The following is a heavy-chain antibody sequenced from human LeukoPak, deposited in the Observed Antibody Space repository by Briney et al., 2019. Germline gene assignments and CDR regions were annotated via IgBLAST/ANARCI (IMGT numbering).Heavy chain of an antibody. Sequence: SETLSLTCTVSGGSISSYYWSWIRQPPGKGLEWIGHIYTSGSTNYNPSLKSRVTISVDTSKNQFSLKLSSVTAADTAVYYCARADYGGNHYYYYMDVWGKGTTVTVSS. J-gene: IGHJ6*03. D-gene: IGHD4-23*01. CDR2: IYTSGST. V-gene: IGHV4-4*09. CDR1: GGSISSYY. CDR3: ARADYGGNHYYYYMDV.